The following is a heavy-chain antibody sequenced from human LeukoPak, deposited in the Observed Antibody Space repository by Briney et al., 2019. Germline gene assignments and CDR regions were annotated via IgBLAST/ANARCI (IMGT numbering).Heavy chain of an antibody. J-gene: IGHJ3*02. CDR1: GYTFTSYG. V-gene: IGHV1-18*01. D-gene: IGHD3-22*01. Sequence: GASVKVSCKASGYTFTSYGISWVRQAPGQGLEWMGWISAYNGNTNYAQKLQGRVTMTTDTSTSTAYMELRSLKSDGTAVYYCASLKNYYDSSGYLVTDAFDIWGQGTMVTVSS. CDR3: ASLKNYYDSSGYLVTDAFDI. CDR2: ISAYNGNT.